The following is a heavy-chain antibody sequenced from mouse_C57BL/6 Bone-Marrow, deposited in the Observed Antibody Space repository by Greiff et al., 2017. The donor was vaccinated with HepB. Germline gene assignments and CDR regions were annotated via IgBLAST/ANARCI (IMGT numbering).Heavy chain of an antibody. D-gene: IGHD1-1*02. V-gene: IGHV14-4*01. CDR2: IDPENGDT. CDR3: TTWSPQLSRFAY. J-gene: IGHJ3*01. CDR1: GFNIKDDY. Sequence: EVQLQQSGAELVRPGASVKLSCTASGFNIKDDYMHWVKQRPEQGLEWIGWIDPENGDTEYASKFQGKATITADTSSNTAYLQLSSLTSEDTAVYYCTTWSPQLSRFAYWGQGTLVTVSA.